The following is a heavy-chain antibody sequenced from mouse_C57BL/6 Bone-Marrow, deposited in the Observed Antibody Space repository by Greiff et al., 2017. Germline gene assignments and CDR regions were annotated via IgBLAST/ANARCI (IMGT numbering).Heavy chain of an antibody. CDR1: GYTFTSYG. D-gene: IGHD1-1*01. CDR2: IYPSSGNT. J-gene: IGHJ4*01. Sequence: VQLQESGAELARPGASVKLSCKASGYTFTSYGISWVKQRTGQGLEWIGEIYPSSGNTYYNEKFKGKATLTADKSSSTAYMELRILTSYYAAVYFCARPYYYDAMDYWGQGTSVTVSS. V-gene: IGHV1-81*01. CDR3: ARPYYYDAMDY.